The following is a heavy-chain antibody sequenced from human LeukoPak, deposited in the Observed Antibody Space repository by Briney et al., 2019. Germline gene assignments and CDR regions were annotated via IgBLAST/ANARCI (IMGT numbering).Heavy chain of an antibody. V-gene: IGHV3-30*03. CDR1: GFTFSSFG. CDR2: ISYDGSNK. Sequence: GGSLRLSCAASGFTFSSFGMHWVRQAPGKGLEWVAVISYDGSNKYYADSVKGRFTISRDNSKNTLYLQMNSLRAEDTAVYFCARNEIPPAYSYYMDVWGKGTTVTVSS. D-gene: IGHD2-2*01. CDR3: ARNEIPPAYSYYMDV. J-gene: IGHJ6*03.